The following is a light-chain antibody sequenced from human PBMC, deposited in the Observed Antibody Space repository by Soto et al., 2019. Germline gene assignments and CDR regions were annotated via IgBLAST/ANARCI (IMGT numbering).Light chain of an antibody. Sequence: EIVLTQSPGTLSLSPGERATLSCRASQSVSSSYLAWYQQTPGQAPRLLIYGASSRATGIPDRFSGSGSGTDFSLTISRLEPDDFAVYYCQQYGSSSTFGGGTKVEIK. CDR3: QQYGSSST. CDR2: GAS. V-gene: IGKV3-20*01. CDR1: QSVSSSY. J-gene: IGKJ4*01.